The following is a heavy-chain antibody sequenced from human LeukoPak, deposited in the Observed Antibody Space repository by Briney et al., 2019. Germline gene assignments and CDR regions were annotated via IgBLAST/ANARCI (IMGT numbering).Heavy chain of an antibody. Sequence: SETLSLTCTVSGGSISSSSYYWGWIRQPPGKGLEWIGSIYHSGSTYYNPSLKSRVTISVDTSRNQFSLKLSSVTAADTAVYYCARALSATGVGAGQYNWFDPWGQGTLVTVSS. J-gene: IGHJ5*02. D-gene: IGHD1-26*01. V-gene: IGHV4-39*07. CDR1: GGSISSSSYY. CDR3: ARALSATGVGAGQYNWFDP. CDR2: IYHSGST.